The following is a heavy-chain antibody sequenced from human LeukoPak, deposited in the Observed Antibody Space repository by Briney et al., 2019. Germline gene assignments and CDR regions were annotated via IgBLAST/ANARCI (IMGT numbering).Heavy chain of an antibody. CDR3: ARALVQSSSYDAFDI. CDR2: ISSSSSYI. V-gene: IGHV3-21*04. CDR1: GFTFSSYS. J-gene: IGHJ3*02. D-gene: IGHD6-6*01. Sequence: GGSLRLSCAASGFTFSSYSMNWVRQAPGKGLEWVSSISSSSSYIYYADSVKGRFTISRDNAKDSLYLQMNSLRAEDTAMYYCARALVQSSSYDAFDIWGQGTMVSVSS.